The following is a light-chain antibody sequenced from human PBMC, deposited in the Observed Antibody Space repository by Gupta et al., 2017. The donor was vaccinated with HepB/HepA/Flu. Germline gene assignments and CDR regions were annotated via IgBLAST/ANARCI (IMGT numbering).Light chain of an antibody. J-gene: IGKJ4*01. Sequence: GFTQSPATLSLSPGEGATLSCTASQGVRSYLAWYQQKPGQAPRLLIYDASNRATGIPARFSGSGSGTDFTLTISSLEPEDFAVYYCQQRSSWPLTFGGGTXVEIK. CDR1: QGVRSY. CDR3: QQRSSWPLT. V-gene: IGKV3-11*01. CDR2: DAS.